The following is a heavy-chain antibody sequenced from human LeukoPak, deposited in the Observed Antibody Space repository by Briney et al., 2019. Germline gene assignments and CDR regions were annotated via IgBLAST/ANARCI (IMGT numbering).Heavy chain of an antibody. Sequence: PGGSLRLSCAASGFTFSNYGMSWLRQAPGKGLEWVSAISGSGVTTYYTDSVKGRLTISRDNSKNTLWLQMNSLRAEDTAVYYCAKTSAHDYGHNWFDPWGQGTLVTVSS. CDR2: ISGSGVTT. J-gene: IGHJ5*02. D-gene: IGHD4-17*01. CDR1: GFTFSNYG. CDR3: AKTSAHDYGHNWFDP. V-gene: IGHV3-23*01.